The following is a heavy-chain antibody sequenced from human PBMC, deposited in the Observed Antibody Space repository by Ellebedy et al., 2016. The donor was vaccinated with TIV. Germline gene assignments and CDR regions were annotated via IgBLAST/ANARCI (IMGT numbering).Heavy chain of an antibody. D-gene: IGHD2-2*01. CDR1: GYTFTGYY. CDR2: DNPNTGGT. J-gene: IGHJ4*02. Sequence: ASVKVSCKASGYTFTGYYIHWARQAPGQGLEWMGYDNPNTGGTNYAQKFQGRVTMTRDTSITTAYMELSRLTSDDTAMYYCAMHTYPRDLVYWGQGTLITVSS. CDR3: AMHTYPRDLVY. V-gene: IGHV1-2*02.